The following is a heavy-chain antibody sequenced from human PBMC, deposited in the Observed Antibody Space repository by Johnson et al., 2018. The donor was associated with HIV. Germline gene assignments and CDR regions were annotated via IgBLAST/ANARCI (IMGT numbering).Heavy chain of an antibody. CDR2: ISSSGSTI. CDR1: GFTFSNNY. J-gene: IGHJ3*02. Sequence: VQLVESGGGVVQPGRSLRLSCAASGFTFSNNYMNWIRQAPGKGLEWVSYISSSGSTIYYADSVKGRFTISRDNAKNSLYLQMNSLRAEDTAVYYCARVGIYYDSIEDAFDIWGQGTMVTVSS. D-gene: IGHD3-22*01. CDR3: ARVGIYYDSIEDAFDI. V-gene: IGHV3-11*04.